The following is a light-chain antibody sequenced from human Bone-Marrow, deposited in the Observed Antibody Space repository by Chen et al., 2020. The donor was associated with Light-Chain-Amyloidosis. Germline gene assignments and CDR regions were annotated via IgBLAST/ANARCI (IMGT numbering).Light chain of an antibody. CDR3: QQYGTSPLA. J-gene: IGKJ4*01. CDR2: GSS. CDR1: QTISSNY. V-gene: IGKV3-20*01. Sequence: EIVLTQSPGTLSLSPGEGANLSCRASQTISSNYLTWYQQKFGQAPRLLIYGSSSRATGIPDRFTGSGSGTDFTLTINRLVPEDFAMYYCQQYGTSPLAFGGGTKVGIK.